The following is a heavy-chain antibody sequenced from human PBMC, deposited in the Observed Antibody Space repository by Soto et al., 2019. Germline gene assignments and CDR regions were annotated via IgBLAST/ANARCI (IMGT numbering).Heavy chain of an antibody. D-gene: IGHD2-15*01. V-gene: IGHV4-39*01. CDR2: ICYSGST. CDR1: GASISSSTYC. Sequence: QLQLQESGPGLVKPSETLSLTCTVSGASISSSTYCWGWIRQPPGKGLGWIGTICYSGSTYYNPSLKSRVTITIDASKNQFSLKLRSVTAAYTAVYYCARRGTSCSGGRCHRWFDPWGQGTLVTVSS. CDR3: ARRGTSCSGGRCHRWFDP. J-gene: IGHJ5*02.